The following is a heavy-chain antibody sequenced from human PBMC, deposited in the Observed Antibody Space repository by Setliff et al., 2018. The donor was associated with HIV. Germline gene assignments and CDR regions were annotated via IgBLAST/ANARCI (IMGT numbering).Heavy chain of an antibody. CDR3: VRGGYSYGFGRHRAYFQY. CDR1: GGSISSYY. Sequence: PSETLSLTCTVSGGSISSYYWSWIRQTPGKGLEWIGEINHSGGTNYNPSLKSRVTMSVDTSKNQFSLKLSSVTAADTAVFYCVRGGYSYGFGRHRAYFQYWGQGTQVTVSS. CDR2: INHSGGT. V-gene: IGHV4-34*01. D-gene: IGHD5-18*01. J-gene: IGHJ1*01.